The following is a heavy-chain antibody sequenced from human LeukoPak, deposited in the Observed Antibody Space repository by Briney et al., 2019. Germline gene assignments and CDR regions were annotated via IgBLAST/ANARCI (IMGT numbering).Heavy chain of an antibody. J-gene: IGHJ4*02. D-gene: IGHD2-2*01. CDR2: VNPDGSET. CDR3: GRWGIEAAIDY. CDR1: GLTFSPYW. Sequence: GRCLRLSCATSGLTFSPYWMNWVRQAPGPGLEWVANVNPDGSETYYLDSVKGRFTISRDNVKNSLYLLMNSLRAEDTAVYYCGRWGIEAAIDYWGQGTLVTVSS. V-gene: IGHV3-7*01.